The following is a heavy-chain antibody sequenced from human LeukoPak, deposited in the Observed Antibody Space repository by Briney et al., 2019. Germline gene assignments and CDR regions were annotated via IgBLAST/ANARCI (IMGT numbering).Heavy chain of an antibody. CDR3: ARGAALLYFFDY. V-gene: IGHV1-18*04. D-gene: IGHD2-21*01. J-gene: IGHJ4*02. Sequence: GASVRVSFKASGYTFTIYGISWVRQAPGQGVEWMGWISAYNGNTNYAQKLQGRVTITTDTSTSTACMELRSLRSDDTAVYYCARGAALLYFFDYRGQGTLGPVS. CDR2: ISAYNGNT. CDR1: GYTFTIYG.